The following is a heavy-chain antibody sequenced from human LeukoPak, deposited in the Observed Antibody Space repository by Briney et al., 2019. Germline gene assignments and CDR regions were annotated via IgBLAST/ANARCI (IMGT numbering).Heavy chain of an antibody. J-gene: IGHJ5*02. D-gene: IGHD2-2*01. CDR1: GYTFTGYY. CDR3: ARLADIVVVPAAYPSFDP. V-gene: IGHV1-2*02. Sequence: ASVKVSCKASGYTFTGYYMHWVRQAPGQGLEWMGWINPNSGGTNYAQKFQGRVIMTRDTSISTAYMELSRLRSDDTAVYYCARLADIVVVPAAYPSFDPWGQGTLVTVSS. CDR2: INPNSGGT.